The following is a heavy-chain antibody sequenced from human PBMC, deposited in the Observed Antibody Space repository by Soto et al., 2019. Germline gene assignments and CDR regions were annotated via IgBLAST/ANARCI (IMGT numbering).Heavy chain of an antibody. V-gene: IGHV4-34*01. Sequence: SETLSLTCAVYGGSFSGYYWSWIRQPPGKGLEWIGEINHSGSTNYNPSLKSRVTISVDTSKNQFSLKLSSVTAADTAVYYCARNRGIYSSSSARTQRRNYYYGMDVWGQGTTVTVSS. D-gene: IGHD6-6*01. CDR3: ARNRGIYSSSSARTQRRNYYYGMDV. J-gene: IGHJ6*02. CDR2: INHSGST. CDR1: GGSFSGYY.